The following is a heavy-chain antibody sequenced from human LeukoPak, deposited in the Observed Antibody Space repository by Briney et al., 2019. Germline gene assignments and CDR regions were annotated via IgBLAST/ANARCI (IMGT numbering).Heavy chain of an antibody. Sequence: GGSLRLSCAASGFTFSSYGMHWVRQAPGKGLEWVAVISYDGSNKYYADSVKGRFTISRDNSKNTLYLQMNSLRAEDTAVYYCAKVVAAAGMYYFDYWGQGTLVTVSS. CDR1: GFTFSSYG. J-gene: IGHJ4*02. D-gene: IGHD6-13*01. CDR2: ISYDGSNK. CDR3: AKVVAAAGMYYFDY. V-gene: IGHV3-30*18.